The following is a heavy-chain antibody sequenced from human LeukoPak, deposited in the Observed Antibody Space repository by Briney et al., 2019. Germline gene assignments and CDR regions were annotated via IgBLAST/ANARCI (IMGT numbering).Heavy chain of an antibody. D-gene: IGHD2-21*02. CDR3: ASGDSVAYCGGDCYSTFDY. CDR2: IYYSGST. Sequence: LETLSLTCTVSGVSISSSIYYWGWIRQPPGEWLECIGSIYYSGSTYYNPSLKSRVTISVDTSKNQFSLKLSSVTAADTAVYYCASGDSVAYCGGDCYSTFDYWGQGTLVTVAS. J-gene: IGHJ4*02. CDR1: GVSISSSIYY. V-gene: IGHV4-39*01.